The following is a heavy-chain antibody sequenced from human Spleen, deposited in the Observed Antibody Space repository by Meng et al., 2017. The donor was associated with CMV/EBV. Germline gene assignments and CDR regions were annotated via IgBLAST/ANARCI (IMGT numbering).Heavy chain of an antibody. CDR2: IEGDGSRI. CDR3: ARANNFDY. J-gene: IGHJ4*02. CDR1: GLTFTKAW. Sequence: GESLKISCAASGLTFTKAWMNWVRQAPGKGLEWVANIEGDGSRIYYVDSVRGRFTISRDNAKNSLYLQMNSLRVEDTAVYFCARANNFDYWGQGTLVTVSS. V-gene: IGHV3-7*04. D-gene: IGHD4/OR15-4a*01.